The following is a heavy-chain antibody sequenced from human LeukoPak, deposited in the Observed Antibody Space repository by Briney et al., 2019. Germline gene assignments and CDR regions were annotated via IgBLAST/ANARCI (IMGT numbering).Heavy chain of an antibody. D-gene: IGHD3-16*01. CDR3: ARIVTGGASFDS. V-gene: IGHV4-59*02. J-gene: IGHJ4*02. CDR1: GGSVTRNY. Sequence: SETLSLTCTVSGGSVTRNYWSWLRQPPGKGLEWIGYIYYSGSTNYSPSLKSRVTMSVDPSKNQFSLNLNSVTAADTAVYYCARIVTGGASFDSWVRGTLVTVSS. CDR2: IYYSGST.